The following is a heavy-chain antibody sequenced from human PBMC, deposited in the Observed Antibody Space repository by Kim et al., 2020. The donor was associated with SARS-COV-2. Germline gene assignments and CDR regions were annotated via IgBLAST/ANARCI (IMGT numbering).Heavy chain of an antibody. J-gene: IGHJ4*02. CDR1: GFTFDDHA. CDR3: SRIAY. CDR2: IRSNAYGGTT. V-gene: IGHV3-49*03. Sequence: GGSLRLSCTTSGFTFDDHAMSWFRQAPGKGLEWVVFIRSNAYGGTTEYAASVKGRFTISRDDSKSIAYLQMNSLKTEDTAMYYCSRIAYWGQGSLVTVSS.